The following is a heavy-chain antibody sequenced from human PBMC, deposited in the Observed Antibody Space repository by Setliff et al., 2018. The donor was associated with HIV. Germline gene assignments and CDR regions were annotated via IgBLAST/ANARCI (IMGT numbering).Heavy chain of an antibody. CDR3: ASSVAGSGPNWFDP. J-gene: IGHJ5*02. V-gene: IGHV4-31*03. CDR1: GDSISSGSDY. CDR2: IYYTGTT. D-gene: IGHD6-19*01. Sequence: SETLSLTCTVSGDSISSGSDYWSWIRQHPWKGLEWIGYIYYTGTTYFNPSLKNRLSISVDTSKNQFSLRVTSVTAADTAVYYCASSVAGSGPNWFDPWGQGTRVTVSS.